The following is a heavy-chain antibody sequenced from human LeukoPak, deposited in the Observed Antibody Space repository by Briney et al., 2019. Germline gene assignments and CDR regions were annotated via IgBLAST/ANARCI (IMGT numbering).Heavy chain of an antibody. Sequence: GASVKVSCKASGGTFSSYAISWVRQAPGRGLEWMGGIIPIFGTANYAQKFQGRVTITADESTSTAYMELSSLRSEDTAVYYCASEGYGSGFNFDYWGQGTLVTVSS. CDR3: ASEGYGSGFNFDY. D-gene: IGHD3-10*01. V-gene: IGHV1-69*13. CDR2: IIPIFGTA. J-gene: IGHJ4*02. CDR1: GGTFSSYA.